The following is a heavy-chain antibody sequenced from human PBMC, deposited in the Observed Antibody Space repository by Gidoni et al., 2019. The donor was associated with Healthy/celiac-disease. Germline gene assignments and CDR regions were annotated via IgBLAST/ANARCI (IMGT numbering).Heavy chain of an antibody. CDR3: ARRSGGVGQFDY. Sequence: GLEWIGSIYYSGSTYYNPSPKSRVTISVDTSKNQFSLKLSSVTAADTAVYYCARRSGGVGQFDYWGQGTLVTVSS. J-gene: IGHJ4*02. V-gene: IGHV4-39*01. D-gene: IGHD6-25*01. CDR2: IYYSGST.